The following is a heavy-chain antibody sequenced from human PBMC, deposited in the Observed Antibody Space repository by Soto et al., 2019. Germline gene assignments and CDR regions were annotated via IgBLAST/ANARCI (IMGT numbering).Heavy chain of an antibody. CDR3: ARQGFRELSVQFDP. Sequence: GASVKVSCKASGYTFTSYDINWVRQATGQGLEWMGWMNPNSGNTGYAQKFQGRVTMTRNTSISTAYMELSSLRSEDTAVYYCARQGFRELSVQFDPRGQGTLVTVSS. CDR1: GYTFTSYD. J-gene: IGHJ5*02. D-gene: IGHD3-10*01. V-gene: IGHV1-8*01. CDR2: MNPNSGNT.